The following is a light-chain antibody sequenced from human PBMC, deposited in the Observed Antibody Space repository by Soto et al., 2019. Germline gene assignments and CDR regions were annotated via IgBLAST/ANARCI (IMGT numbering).Light chain of an antibody. V-gene: IGKV3-20*01. Sequence: EIVLTQSTGTLSLSPGDRATLYCRASQSISNRYLAWYQQKAGQAPRLLIYVASSRAAGIPDRFSGGGSGTDFTLTISRLEPEDFAVYYCQQYGSSPYTFVQGTDLEIK. CDR1: QSISNRY. CDR2: VAS. CDR3: QQYGSSPYT. J-gene: IGKJ2*01.